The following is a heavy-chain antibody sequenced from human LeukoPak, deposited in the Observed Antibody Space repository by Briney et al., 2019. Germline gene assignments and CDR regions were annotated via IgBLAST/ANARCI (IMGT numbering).Heavy chain of an antibody. CDR3: ARGAYDMLTGYGYYFDY. V-gene: IGHV3-30*02. CDR2: IRYDGSNK. J-gene: IGHJ4*02. CDR1: GFTFSSYG. Sequence: PGGSLRLSCAASGFTFSSYGMHWVRQAPGKGLEWVAFIRYDGSNKYYADSVKGRFTISRDNAKNSLYLQMNSLRAEDTAVYYCARGAYDMLTGYGYYFDYWGQGTLVTVSS. D-gene: IGHD3-9*01.